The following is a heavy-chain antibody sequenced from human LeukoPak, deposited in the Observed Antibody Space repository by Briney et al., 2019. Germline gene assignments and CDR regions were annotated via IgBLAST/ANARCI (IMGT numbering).Heavy chain of an antibody. CDR1: GFTFSSYG. Sequence: GGSLRLSCAASGFTFSSYGMHWVRQAPGKGLEWVAFIRYDGSNKYYADSVKGRFTISRDNSKNTLYLQMNSLRAEDTAVYYCLRLGYCSSTSCYNTSFDYWGQGTLVTVSS. D-gene: IGHD2-2*01. CDR2: IRYDGSNK. CDR3: LRLGYCSSTSCYNTSFDY. J-gene: IGHJ4*02. V-gene: IGHV3-30*02.